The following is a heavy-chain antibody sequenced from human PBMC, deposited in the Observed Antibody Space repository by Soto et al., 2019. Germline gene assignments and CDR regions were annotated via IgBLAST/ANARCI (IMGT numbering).Heavy chain of an antibody. CDR1: GGSFSGYY. J-gene: IGHJ5*02. D-gene: IGHD6-13*01. CDR2: INHSGST. CDR3: AEEAAATHDHNNWFDP. Sequence: PSETLSLTCAVYGGSFSGYYWSWIRQPPGKGLEWIGEINHSGSTNYNPSLKSRVTISVDTSKNQFSLKLSSVTAADTAVYYCAEEAAATHDHNNWFDPWGQGTLVTVSS. V-gene: IGHV4-34*01.